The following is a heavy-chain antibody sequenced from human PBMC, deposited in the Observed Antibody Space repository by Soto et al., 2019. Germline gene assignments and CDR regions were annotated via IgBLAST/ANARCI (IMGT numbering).Heavy chain of an antibody. V-gene: IGHV3-23*01. D-gene: IGHD2-15*01. CDR2: ISGSGGST. J-gene: IGHJ4*02. CDR3: AKDVGVVVESPFDY. CDR1: GFTLSSYA. Sequence: GGSLRLSCAASGFTLSSYAMSWVRQAPGKGLEWVSAISGSGGSTYYADTVKGRFTISRDNSKNTLYLQMNSLRAEDTAVYYCAKDVGVVVESPFDYWGQGTLVTVSS.